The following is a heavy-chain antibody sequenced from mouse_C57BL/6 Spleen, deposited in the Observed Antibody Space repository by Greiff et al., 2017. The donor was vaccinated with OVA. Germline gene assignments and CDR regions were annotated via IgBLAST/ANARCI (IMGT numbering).Heavy chain of an antibody. CDR1: GFSLTSYG. D-gene: IGHD2-12*01. J-gene: IGHJ1*03. CDR2: IWSGGST. V-gene: IGHV2-2*01. Sequence: VKLMESGPGLVQPSQSLSITCTVSGFSLTSYGVHWVRQSPVKGLEWLGVIWSGGSTDYNAAFISRLSISKDNSKSQVFFKMNSLQADDTAIYYGASTRGGGPYRYFDVWGTGTTVTVSS. CDR3: ASTRGGGPYRYFDV.